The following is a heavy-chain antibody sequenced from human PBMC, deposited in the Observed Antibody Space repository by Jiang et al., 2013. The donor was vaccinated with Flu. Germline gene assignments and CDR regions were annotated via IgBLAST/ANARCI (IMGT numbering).Heavy chain of an antibody. Sequence: LEWVSAISGSAGSTYYADSVKGRFTISRDNSKNTLYLQMNSLRAEDTAIYYCAKGVNYYDSSGKFDYWGQGTLVTAPQ. J-gene: IGHJ4*02. D-gene: IGHD3-22*01. CDR3: AKGVNYYDSSGKFDY. V-gene: IGHV3-23*01. CDR2: ISGSAGST.